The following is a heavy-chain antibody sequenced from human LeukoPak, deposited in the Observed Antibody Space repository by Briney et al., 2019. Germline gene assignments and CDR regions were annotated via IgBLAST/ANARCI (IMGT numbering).Heavy chain of an antibody. Sequence: SQTLSLTCAISGDSVSSNSAAWNWIRQSPSRGLEWLGRTYCRSKWYNDYAVSVKSRITINPDTSKNQFSLQLNSVTPEDTAVYYCASSRFGEPYRPYKAAFDIWGQGTMVTVSS. D-gene: IGHD3-10*01. CDR1: GDSVSSNSAA. CDR2: TYCRSKWYN. CDR3: ASSRFGEPYRPYKAAFDI. J-gene: IGHJ3*02. V-gene: IGHV6-1*01.